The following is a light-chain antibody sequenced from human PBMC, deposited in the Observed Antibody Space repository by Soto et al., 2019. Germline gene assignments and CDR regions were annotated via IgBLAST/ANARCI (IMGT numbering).Light chain of an antibody. CDR3: HRYNNWPPWS. CDR2: GAS. J-gene: IGKJ1*01. V-gene: IGKV3-15*01. Sequence: EIVMTQSPATLSVSPGERSTLSCRSSQSVSSNLAWYQRKPGQAPRLLIYGASTRATGIPARFSGSGSGTEFTLTICTLQSEDYAVYHCHRYNNWPPWSFGQGT. CDR1: QSVSSN.